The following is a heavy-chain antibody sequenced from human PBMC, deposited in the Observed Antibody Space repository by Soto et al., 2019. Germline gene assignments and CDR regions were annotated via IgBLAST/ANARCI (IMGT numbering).Heavy chain of an antibody. Sequence: QVQLVQSGAEVKKPGASVKVSCTASGYTFTSYGISWVRQAPGQGLEWMGWISAYNGNTNYAQKLQGRVTMTTDTSTSTAYMELRGVRSDDTAVYYCARDQGLAGGYCSGGSCYSTAFDIWGQGTMVTVSS. V-gene: IGHV1-18*01. D-gene: IGHD2-15*01. CDR2: ISAYNGNT. CDR3: ARDQGLAGGYCSGGSCYSTAFDI. CDR1: GYTFTSYG. J-gene: IGHJ3*02.